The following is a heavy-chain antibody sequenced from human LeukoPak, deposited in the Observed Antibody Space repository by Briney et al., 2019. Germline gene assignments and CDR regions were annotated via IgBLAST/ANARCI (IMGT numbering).Heavy chain of an antibody. CDR3: ARVQRSLSMAVAATTDY. V-gene: IGHV4-38-2*02. Sequence: SETLSLTCTVSGYSISSGYYWGWIRQPPGKGLEWIGSIYHSGSTYYNPSLKSRVTISVDTSKNQFSLKLSSVTAEDTALYYCARVQRSLSMAVAATTDYWGQGTLVTVSS. CDR1: GYSISSGYY. CDR2: IYHSGST. D-gene: IGHD6-19*01. J-gene: IGHJ4*02.